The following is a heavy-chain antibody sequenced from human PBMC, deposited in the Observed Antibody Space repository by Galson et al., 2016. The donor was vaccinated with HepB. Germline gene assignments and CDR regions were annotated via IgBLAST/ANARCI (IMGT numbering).Heavy chain of an antibody. V-gene: IGHV3-48*03. D-gene: IGHD3-22*01. Sequence: SLRLSCAASGFSFSTSEMSWVRQAPGKGLEWVSHISASSDTTTHYADSVKGRFLISRDNAKNSLFLQMNSLRAEDTAVYYCAREITMIYPHTFHPWGQGTLVTVSS. CDR3: AREITMIYPHTFHP. CDR2: ISASSDTTT. J-gene: IGHJ5*02. CDR1: GFSFSTSE.